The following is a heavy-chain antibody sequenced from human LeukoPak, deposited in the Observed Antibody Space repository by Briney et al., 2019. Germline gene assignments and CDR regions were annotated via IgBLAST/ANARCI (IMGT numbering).Heavy chain of an antibody. Sequence: GESLKISCKGSGYSFTGYWIGWVRQMPGKGLEWMGIIYPSDSDTRYSPSFQGQVTISADKSISTAYLQWSSLKASDTAMYYCARLSSTTVTTSEGMDVWGQGTTVTVSS. D-gene: IGHD4-11*01. CDR3: ARLSSTTVTTSEGMDV. CDR2: IYPSDSDT. V-gene: IGHV5-51*01. J-gene: IGHJ6*02. CDR1: GYSFTGYW.